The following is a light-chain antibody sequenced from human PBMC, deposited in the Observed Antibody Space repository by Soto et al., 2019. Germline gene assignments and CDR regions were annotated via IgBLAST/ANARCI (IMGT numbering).Light chain of an antibody. CDR3: SSYTGSSSYV. CDR2: DVS. Sequence: QSVLTQPASVSGSPGQSITISCTGTSSDVGGYNYVSWYQLHPGKAPKLMIYDVSNRPSGVSNRFSGSKSGNTASLTISGLQAEDEADYYCSSYTGSSSYVFGTGTKVTVL. V-gene: IGLV2-14*03. J-gene: IGLJ1*01. CDR1: SSDVGGYNY.